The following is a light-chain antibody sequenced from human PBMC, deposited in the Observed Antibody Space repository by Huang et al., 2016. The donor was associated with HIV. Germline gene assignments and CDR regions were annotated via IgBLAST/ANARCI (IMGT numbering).Light chain of an antibody. Sequence: EMVLTQSPATLSVSPGERATLSCTASQNIGNNLAWYQHKPGQAPRLLIHGASTRATCITARFSGSGSGTHFTLTINSLQSEDFAVYFCLHYNHWPPWTFGPGTRVEI. J-gene: IGKJ1*01. CDR1: QNIGNN. CDR2: GAS. V-gene: IGKV3-15*01. CDR3: LHYNHWPPWT.